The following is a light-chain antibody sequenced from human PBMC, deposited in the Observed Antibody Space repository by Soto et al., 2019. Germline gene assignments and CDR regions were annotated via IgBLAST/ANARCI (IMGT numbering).Light chain of an antibody. CDR1: QGISTY. CDR3: QQYGSSPRT. Sequence: DIQMTQSPSSLSASVGDRVTITCRASQGISTYLNWSQQKPGKAPKLLIYGASSRATGIPDRFSGSGSGTDFTLTISRLEPEDFAVYYCQQYGSSPRTFGQGTKVDIK. V-gene: IGKV1-39*01. J-gene: IGKJ1*01. CDR2: GAS.